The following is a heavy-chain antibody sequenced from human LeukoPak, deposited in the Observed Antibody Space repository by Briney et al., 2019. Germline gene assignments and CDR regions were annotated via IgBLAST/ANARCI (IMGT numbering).Heavy chain of an antibody. CDR1: GVSISSSGYY. D-gene: IGHD5-12*01. Sequence: SETLSLTCTVSGVSISSSGYYWGWIRQPPGKGLEWIGSIYYSGTTYYNPSLKSRVAISVDTSKNQFSLTLSSVTAADTAVYYCAIHVGYEYFDYCGQGALVTVSS. CDR2: IYYSGTT. J-gene: IGHJ4*02. V-gene: IGHV4-39*01. CDR3: AIHVGYEYFDY.